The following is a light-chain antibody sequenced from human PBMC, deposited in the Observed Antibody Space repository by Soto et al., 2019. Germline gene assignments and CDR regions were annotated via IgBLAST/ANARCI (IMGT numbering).Light chain of an antibody. CDR2: DAS. Sequence: IQMTQSPSTLSASVGAPVTITCRAGQTISVSLAWYRQKPGKAPNLLIYDASTLQEGVPSRFSGSGSGTEFTLTVTRLQPDDFATYFCQQYDKYSTFGHGTKVDVK. V-gene: IGKV1-5*01. CDR1: QTISVS. CDR3: QQYDKYST. J-gene: IGKJ1*01.